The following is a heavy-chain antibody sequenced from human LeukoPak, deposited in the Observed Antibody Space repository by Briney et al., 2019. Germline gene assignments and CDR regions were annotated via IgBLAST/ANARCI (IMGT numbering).Heavy chain of an antibody. CDR3: AKSPTHDSFDYFQS. CDR1: GFTFSSYS. J-gene: IGHJ4*02. Sequence: GGSLRLSCAASGFTFSSYSMNWVRQAPGKGLEWVSAISGSGGSTDYADSVKGRLSISRDNSKKTLYLQMNSLRAEDTAVYYCAKSPTHDSFDYFQSWGQGTLVTVSS. CDR2: ISGSGGST. V-gene: IGHV3-23*01. D-gene: IGHD3-22*01.